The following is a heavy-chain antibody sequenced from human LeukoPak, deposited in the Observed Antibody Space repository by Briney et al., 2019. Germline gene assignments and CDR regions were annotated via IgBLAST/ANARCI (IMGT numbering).Heavy chain of an antibody. CDR1: GGSISSSIYY. Sequence: SETLSLTCTVSGGSISSSIYYWGWIRQPPGKGLEWLGSIYYSGSTYYNPSLKSRVTISVDTSKNQFSLKLSSVTAADTAVYYCARVDSSGYLFDYWGQGTLVTVSS. CDR3: ARVDSSGYLFDY. D-gene: IGHD3-22*01. CDR2: IYYSGST. J-gene: IGHJ4*02. V-gene: IGHV4-39*07.